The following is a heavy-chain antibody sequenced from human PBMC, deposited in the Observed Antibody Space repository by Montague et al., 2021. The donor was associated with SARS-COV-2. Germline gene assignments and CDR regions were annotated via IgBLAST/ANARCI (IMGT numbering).Heavy chain of an antibody. D-gene: IGHD4-23*01. Sequence: SETLSLTCTVSGSSITGYYWSWLRRSPGKGLEWIAYIYYGGAVNYNPSLGSRVTISTDTSKNQLSLKVNSVTAADTAVYYCVRDHSYGGPRGAYDIWGQGTVVTVSS. CDR2: IYYGGAV. V-gene: IGHV4-59*01. J-gene: IGHJ3*02. CDR3: VRDHSYGGPRGAYDI. CDR1: GSSITGYY.